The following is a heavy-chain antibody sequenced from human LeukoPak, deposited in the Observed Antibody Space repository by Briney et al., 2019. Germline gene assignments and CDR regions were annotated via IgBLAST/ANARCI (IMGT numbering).Heavy chain of an antibody. CDR1: GGSISSNY. V-gene: IGHV4-59*01. D-gene: IGHD4/OR15-4a*01. Sequence: PSETLSLTCTVSGGSISSNYWSWIRQPPGKGLEWIGYIYNSGSTIYNPSLKSRVTISVDTSTNQFSLKLSSVTAADTAVYYCAGASRVRLDYWGQGTLVTVSS. CDR3: AGASRVRLDY. CDR2: IYNSGST. J-gene: IGHJ4*02.